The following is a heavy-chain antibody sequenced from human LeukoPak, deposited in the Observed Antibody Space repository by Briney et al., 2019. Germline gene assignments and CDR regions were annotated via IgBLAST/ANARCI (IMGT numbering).Heavy chain of an antibody. CDR2: INSDGSST. CDR1: GFTFSSYW. CDR3: ARQNCGGGSCYIDY. D-gene: IGHD2-15*01. V-gene: IGHV3-74*01. Sequence: GGSLRLSCAASGFTFSSYWMHWVRQVPGKGLVWVSRINSDGSSTNYADSVKGRFTIPRDNAKNTLYLQMNSLRAEDTAVYYCARQNCGGGSCYIDYWGQGTLVTVSS. J-gene: IGHJ4*02.